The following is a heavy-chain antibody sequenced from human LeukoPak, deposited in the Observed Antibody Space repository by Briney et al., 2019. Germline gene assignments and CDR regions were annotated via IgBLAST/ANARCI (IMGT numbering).Heavy chain of an antibody. J-gene: IGHJ4*02. Sequence: SETLSLTCTVSGGSISSGGYYWSWIRQHPGKGLEWIGYIYYSGSTYYNPSLKSRVTISVDTSKNQFSLKLSSVTAAATAVYYGARGGGGKAYYYGSGSYHEIDYWGQGTLVTVSS. V-gene: IGHV4-31*03. D-gene: IGHD3-10*01. CDR2: IYYSGST. CDR3: ARGGGGKAYYYGSGSYHEIDY. CDR1: GGSISSGGYY.